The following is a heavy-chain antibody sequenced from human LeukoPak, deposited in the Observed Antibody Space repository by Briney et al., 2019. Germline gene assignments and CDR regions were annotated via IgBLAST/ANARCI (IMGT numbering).Heavy chain of an antibody. D-gene: IGHD1-26*01. V-gene: IGHV6-1*01. CDR3: ARGGASPGRNAFDI. CDR1: GDRLSSNSVA. CDR2: PYYRSNWYN. J-gene: IGHJ3*02. Sequence: SQTLSLTCAISGDRLSSNSVAWNWTRQSPSRGVEGLGRPYYRSNWYNDYAVSVKSRITINPDTSKSQFSLQLNSVTPEDTAVYYCARGGASPGRNAFDIWGQGTMVTVSS.